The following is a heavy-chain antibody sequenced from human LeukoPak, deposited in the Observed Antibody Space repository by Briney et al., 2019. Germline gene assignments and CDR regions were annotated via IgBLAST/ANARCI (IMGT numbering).Heavy chain of an antibody. Sequence: GGSLRLSCAASEFSVGSNYMTWVRQAPGKGLEWVSLIYSGGSMYYADSVKGRFTISRDNSKNTLYLQMNSLRAEDTAVYYCAKVLSWSWRYFDEPCDYWGQGTLVTVSS. J-gene: IGHJ4*02. CDR3: AKVLSWSWRYFDEPCDY. CDR2: IYSGGSM. V-gene: IGHV3-66*01. D-gene: IGHD3-9*01. CDR1: EFSVGSNY.